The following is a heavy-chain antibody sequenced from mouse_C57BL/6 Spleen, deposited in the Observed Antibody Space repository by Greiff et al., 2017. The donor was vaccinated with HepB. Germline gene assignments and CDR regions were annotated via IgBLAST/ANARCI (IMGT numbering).Heavy chain of an antibody. CDR3: ARDNYYGSSPPWYFDV. CDR1: GFTFSSYA. J-gene: IGHJ1*03. Sequence: EVQLVESGGGLVKPGGSLKLSCAASGFTFSSYAMSWVRQTPEKRLEWVATISDGGSYTYYPDNVKGRFTISRDNAKNNLYLQMSHLKSEDTAMYYCARDNYYGSSPPWYFDVWGTGTTVTVSS. V-gene: IGHV5-4*01. D-gene: IGHD1-1*01. CDR2: ISDGGSYT.